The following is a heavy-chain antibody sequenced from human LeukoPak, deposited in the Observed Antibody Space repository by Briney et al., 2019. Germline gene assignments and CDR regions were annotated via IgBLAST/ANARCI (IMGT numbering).Heavy chain of an antibody. CDR2: KYYSGST. CDR1: GVSINTCCYY. V-gene: IGHV4-61*01. D-gene: IGHD5-18*01. CDR3: ARGRSYGFEFDS. J-gene: IGHJ4*02. Sequence: SETLCLSCDVSGVSINTCCYYWTWIRQPPGKGLEWIGYKYYSGSTRYNSSLRSRLTISLDSSKNQFSLRLTSVTAADTAVYYCARGRSYGFEFDSWGAASLLSVSS.